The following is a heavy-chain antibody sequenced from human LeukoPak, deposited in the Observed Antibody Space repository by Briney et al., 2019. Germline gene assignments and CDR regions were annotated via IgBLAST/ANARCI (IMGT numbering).Heavy chain of an antibody. D-gene: IGHD5-18*01. Sequence: GSLRLSCAASGFTFSTYAMNWVRQASGKGLEWVSTISGSGGSTYYADSVKGRFTISRDSSKNTLYLQMNSLRAEDTAVYYCARVRTAMVTSGFDYWGQGTLVTVSS. J-gene: IGHJ4*02. CDR3: ARVRTAMVTSGFDY. CDR1: GFTFSTYA. V-gene: IGHV3-23*01. CDR2: ISGSGGST.